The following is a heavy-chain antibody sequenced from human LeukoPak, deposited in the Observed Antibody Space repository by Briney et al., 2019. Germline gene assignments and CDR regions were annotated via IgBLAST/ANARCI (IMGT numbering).Heavy chain of an antibody. D-gene: IGHD1-26*01. V-gene: IGHV3-66*01. CDR2: IYSGGST. J-gene: IGHJ4*02. Sequence: GGSLRLSCAASGFTVSSNYMSWVRQAPGKGLEWVSVIYSGGSTYYADSVKGRFTISRDNSKNTLYLQMNSLRAEDTAVYYCARDRGELLRPFDYWGQGTLVTVSS. CDR1: GFTVSSNY. CDR3: ARDRGELLRPFDY.